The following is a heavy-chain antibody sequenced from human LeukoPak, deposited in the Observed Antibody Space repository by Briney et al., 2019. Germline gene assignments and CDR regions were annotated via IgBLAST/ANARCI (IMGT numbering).Heavy chain of an antibody. V-gene: IGHV5-51*01. CDR2: IYPGDSDT. J-gene: IGHJ4*02. CDR1: GYSFTSYW. CDR3: ARAYVLRYFDWLTTGGYYFDY. Sequence: GESLKISCKGSGYSFTSYWIGWVRQMPGKGLEWMGIIYPGDSDTRYSPSFQGQVTISSDKSISTAYLQWSSLKASDTAMYYCARAYVLRYFDWLTTGGYYFDYWGQGTLVTVSS. D-gene: IGHD3-9*01.